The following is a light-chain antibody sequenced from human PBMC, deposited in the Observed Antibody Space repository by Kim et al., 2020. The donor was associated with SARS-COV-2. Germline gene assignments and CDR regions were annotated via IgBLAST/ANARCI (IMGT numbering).Light chain of an antibody. CDR1: QSVSSY. J-gene: IGKJ4*01. CDR2: DAS. CDR3: QQRLNWPLT. Sequence: LSPGERATLSCRASQSVSSYLAWYQQKPGQAPRLLIYDASNRATGIPARFGGSGSGTDFTLTISSLEPEDFALYYCQQRLNWPLTFGGGTKVDIK. V-gene: IGKV3-11*01.